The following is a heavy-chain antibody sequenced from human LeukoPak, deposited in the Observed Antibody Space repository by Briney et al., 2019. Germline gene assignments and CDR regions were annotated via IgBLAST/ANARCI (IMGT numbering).Heavy chain of an antibody. CDR1: GYTLTELS. J-gene: IGHJ6*02. CDR2: FDPEDGET. V-gene: IGHV1-24*01. CDR3: ATTLYYYYYYGMDV. Sequence: ASVKVSCKVPGYTLTELSMHWVRQAPGKGHEWMGGFDPEDGETIYAQKFQGRVTMTEDTSTDTAYMELSSLRSEDTAVYYCATTLYYYYYYGMDVWGQGTTVTVSS. D-gene: IGHD3-16*01.